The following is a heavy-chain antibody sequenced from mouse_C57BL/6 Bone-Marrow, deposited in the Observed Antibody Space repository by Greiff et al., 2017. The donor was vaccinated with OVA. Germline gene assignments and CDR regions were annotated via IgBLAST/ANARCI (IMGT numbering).Heavy chain of an antibody. CDR3: ARYYYSNYGGFAY. CDR2: IYPRSGNT. D-gene: IGHD2-5*01. V-gene: IGHV1-81*01. J-gene: IGHJ3*01. Sequence: QVQLQQSGAELARPGASVKLSCKASGYTFTSYGISWVKQRTGQGLEWIGEIYPRSGNTSYNEKFKGKATLTADKSSSTAYMELRSLTSEDSAVYFCARYYYSNYGGFAYWGQGTLVTVSA. CDR1: GYTFTSYG.